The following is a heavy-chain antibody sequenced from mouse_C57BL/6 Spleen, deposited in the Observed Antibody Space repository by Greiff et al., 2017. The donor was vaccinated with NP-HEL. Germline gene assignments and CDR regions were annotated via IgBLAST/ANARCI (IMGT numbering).Heavy chain of an antibody. D-gene: IGHD1-1*01. V-gene: IGHV3-6*01. CDR2: ISYDGSN. J-gene: IGHJ4*01. Sequence: VQLKESGPGLVKPSQSLSLTCSVTGYSITSGYYWNWIRQFPGNKLEWMGYISYDGSNNYNPSLKNRISITRDTSKNQFFLKLNSVTTEDTATYYCARGDNYGYYAMDYWGQGTSVTVSS. CDR1: GYSITSGYY. CDR3: ARGDNYGYYAMDY.